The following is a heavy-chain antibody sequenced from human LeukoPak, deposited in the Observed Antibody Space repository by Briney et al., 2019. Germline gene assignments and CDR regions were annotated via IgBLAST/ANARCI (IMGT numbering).Heavy chain of an antibody. CDR3: ARGVLATVTTFLNY. J-gene: IGHJ4*02. CDR1: GFTFSSYG. V-gene: IGHV3-30*03. CDR2: TSYDGSNK. Sequence: GGSLRLSCAASGFTFSSYGMHWVRQAPGKGLEWVAVTSYDGSNKYYADSVKGRFTISRDNSKNTLYLQMNSLRAEDTAVYYCARGVLATVTTFLNYWGQGTLVTVSS. D-gene: IGHD4-11*01.